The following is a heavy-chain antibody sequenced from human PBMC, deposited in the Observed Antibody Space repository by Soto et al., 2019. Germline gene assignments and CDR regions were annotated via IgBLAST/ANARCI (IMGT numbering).Heavy chain of an antibody. V-gene: IGHV3-23*01. CDR2: ISGSGGST. Sequence: EVQLLESGGGLVQPGGSLRLSCAASGFTFSSYAMSWVRQAPGKGLEWVSAISGSGGSTYYADSVKGRFTISRDNSKNTLYLQMNSLRAEDTAVYYCAKFRDHSSGLAPHFDYWGQGTLVTVSS. D-gene: IGHD6-19*01. J-gene: IGHJ4*02. CDR1: GFTFSSYA. CDR3: AKFRDHSSGLAPHFDY.